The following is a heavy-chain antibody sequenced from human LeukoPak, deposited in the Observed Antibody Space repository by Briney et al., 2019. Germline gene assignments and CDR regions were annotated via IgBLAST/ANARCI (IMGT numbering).Heavy chain of an antibody. J-gene: IGHJ5*02. CDR2: IKPDGSEK. Sequence: GGSLRLSCAASGFPFSIYWMTWVRQAPGKGLEWVAHIKPDGSEKYYVDSAKGRFTISRDNAKNSLYLQMNSLRAEDTAVYYCVRGSSGTVVRGVSWAWFDPWGQGTLVSVSS. CDR1: GFPFSIYW. D-gene: IGHD3-10*01. CDR3: VRGSSGTVVRGVSWAWFDP. V-gene: IGHV3-7*05.